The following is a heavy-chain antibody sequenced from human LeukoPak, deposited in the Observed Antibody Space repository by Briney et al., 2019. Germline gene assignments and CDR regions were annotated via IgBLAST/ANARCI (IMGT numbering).Heavy chain of an antibody. CDR3: ARRRYGDYGRVSWFDP. J-gene: IGHJ5*02. D-gene: IGHD4-17*01. CDR2: IYPGDSDT. CDR1: GYSFTSYW. Sequence: GESLKISCKGSGYSFTSYWIGWVRQMPGKGLEWMGIIYPGDSDTRYSPSFQGQVTISAGKSISTAYLQWSSLKASDTAMYYCARRRYGDYGRVSWFDPWGQGTLVTVSS. V-gene: IGHV5-51*01.